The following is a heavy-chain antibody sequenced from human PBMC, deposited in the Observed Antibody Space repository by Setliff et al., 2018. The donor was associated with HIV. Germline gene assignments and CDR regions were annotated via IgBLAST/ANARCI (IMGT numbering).Heavy chain of an antibody. D-gene: IGHD3-10*01. V-gene: IGHV1-18*01. CDR1: GYTFTSSG. Sequence: ASVKVSCKASGYTFTSSGITWVRQAPGQGLEWMGWIGTYNGDTNHAQKFQGRVTMTTDTSTSTAYMELRSLISDDTAVYYCAREGLWFGDRGYYMDVWGTGTAVTVSS. CDR3: AREGLWFGDRGYYMDV. CDR2: IGTYNGDT. J-gene: IGHJ6*03.